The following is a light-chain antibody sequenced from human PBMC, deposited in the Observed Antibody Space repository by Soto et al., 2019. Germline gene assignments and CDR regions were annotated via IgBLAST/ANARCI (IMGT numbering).Light chain of an antibody. V-gene: IGLV1-44*01. Sequence: QSVLTQPPSASGTPGQRVTISCSGSSSNIGTYTVNWYQQLPGTAPKLLIYSNNQRPSGVPGRFSGSKSGTSASLAISGLQSEDESDYYCSTWDDSLNGLVFGTGTKVTVL. CDR2: SNN. J-gene: IGLJ1*01. CDR3: STWDDSLNGLV. CDR1: SSNIGTYT.